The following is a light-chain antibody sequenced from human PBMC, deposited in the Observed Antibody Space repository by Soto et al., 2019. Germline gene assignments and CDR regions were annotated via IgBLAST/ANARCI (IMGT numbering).Light chain of an antibody. V-gene: IGKV1-33*01. CDR2: DAS. CDR3: QQGDSFPFT. CDR1: QNINNY. Sequence: DIQMTQSPSSLSASVGDRVTITCQASQNINNYLNWYQQKPGRAPKLLIYDASNLEAGVPSRFRGSGSGTDFSLIISSLQPEDFATYFCQQGDSFPFTFGGGTKVEI. J-gene: IGKJ4*01.